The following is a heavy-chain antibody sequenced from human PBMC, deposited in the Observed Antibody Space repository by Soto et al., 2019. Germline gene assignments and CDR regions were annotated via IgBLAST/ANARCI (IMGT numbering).Heavy chain of an antibody. Sequence: SETLSLTCSVSGDSISSVDYFWAWIRQPPGQALEYIGYIYKSATTYYNPSFESRVAISLDTSKSQFSLNVTSVTAADTAVYFCARGRYCLTGRCFSNWFDSWGQGTLVTVSS. CDR3: ARGRYCLTGRCFSNWFDS. D-gene: IGHD2-15*01. J-gene: IGHJ5*01. V-gene: IGHV4-30-4*01. CDR1: GDSISSVDYF. CDR2: IYKSATT.